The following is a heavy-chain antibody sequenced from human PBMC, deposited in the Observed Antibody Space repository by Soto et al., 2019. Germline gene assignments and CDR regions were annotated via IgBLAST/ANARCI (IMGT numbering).Heavy chain of an antibody. CDR1: GGSISSSSYY. CDR2: IYYSGST. V-gene: IGHV4-39*01. J-gene: IGHJ6*03. Sequence: PSETLSLTCTVSGGSISSSSYYWGWIRQPPGKGLEWIGSIYYSGSTYYNPSLKSRVTISVDTSKNQFSLKLSSVTAADTAVYYCARHNYDFWSGYYMGVWGKGTTVTVSS. CDR3: ARHNYDFWSGYYMGV. D-gene: IGHD3-3*01.